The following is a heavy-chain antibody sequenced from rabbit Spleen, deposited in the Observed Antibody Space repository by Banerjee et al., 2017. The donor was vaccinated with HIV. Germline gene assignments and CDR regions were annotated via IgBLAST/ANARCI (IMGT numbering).Heavy chain of an antibody. Sequence: QSLEESGGDLVKPGASLTLTCTASGFSFSSDYYMCWVRQAPGKGPEWIACINAGSSANTSYASWAKGRFTISKTSSTTVTLQMTSLTVADTATYFCARGSATMTMVITGFYLSLWGQGTLVTVS. D-gene: IGHD2-1*01. J-gene: IGHJ4*01. CDR3: ARGSATMTMVITGFYLSL. V-gene: IGHV1S40*01. CDR2: INAGSSANT. CDR1: GFSFSSDYY.